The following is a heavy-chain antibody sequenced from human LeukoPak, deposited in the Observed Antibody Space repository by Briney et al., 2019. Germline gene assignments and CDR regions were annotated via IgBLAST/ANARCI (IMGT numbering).Heavy chain of an antibody. CDR3: TRAAYYDFWSGYYF. CDR1: GFTFGGYA. V-gene: IGHV3-49*04. Sequence: GGSLRLSCTASGFTFGGYAMSWVRQAPGKGLEWVGFIRSKAYGGTTEHAASVKGRFTISRDDSKSIAYLQMNSLKTEDTAVYYCTRAAYYDFWSGYYFWGQGTLVTVSS. D-gene: IGHD3-3*01. CDR2: IRSKAYGGTT. J-gene: IGHJ4*02.